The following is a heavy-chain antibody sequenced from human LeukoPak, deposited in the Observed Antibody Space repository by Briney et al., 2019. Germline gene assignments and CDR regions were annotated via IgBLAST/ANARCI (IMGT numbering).Heavy chain of an antibody. Sequence: GGSLRLSCETAGFTFSSYVMHWVRRTPGKGLVWVSRISHDGIISYADSVKGRFTISRDNAKNTLILQMNSLRVEDTAVYYCARETNGDYPYYFDYWGQGTLVTVSS. V-gene: IGHV3-74*01. CDR3: ARETNGDYPYYFDY. D-gene: IGHD4-17*01. CDR2: ISHDGII. J-gene: IGHJ4*02. CDR1: GFTFSSYV.